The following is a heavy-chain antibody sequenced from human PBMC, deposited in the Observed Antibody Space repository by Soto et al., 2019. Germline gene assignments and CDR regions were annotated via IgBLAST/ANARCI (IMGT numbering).Heavy chain of an antibody. V-gene: IGHV3-30*18. CDR1: GFTFSNYG. Sequence: GGSLRLSCAAFGFTFSNYGMHWVRQAPGKGLEWVAVISYDGSNKYYADSVKGRFTISRDNSKNTLYLQMNSLRVEDTAMYYCAKNPGYNSGWYSIDYWGQGTLVTVSS. J-gene: IGHJ4*02. D-gene: IGHD6-19*01. CDR2: ISYDGSNK. CDR3: AKNPGYNSGWYSIDY.